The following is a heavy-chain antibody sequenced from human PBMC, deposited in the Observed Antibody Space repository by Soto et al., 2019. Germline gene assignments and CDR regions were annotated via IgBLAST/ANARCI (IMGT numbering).Heavy chain of an antibody. CDR2: IKREADGGTT. D-gene: IGHD4-17*01. CDR1: GFTFSNVW. CDR3: AAGMRMARYGAFDY. Sequence: VGSLRLSCAGSGFTFSNVWMNWVRQAPGKGLEWVGRIKREADGGTTDYAAPVRGRLSISRDDSKSTVYLQINTLKTEDTAVYYCAAGMRMARYGAFDYWGQGTLVTVSS. J-gene: IGHJ4*02. V-gene: IGHV3-15*01.